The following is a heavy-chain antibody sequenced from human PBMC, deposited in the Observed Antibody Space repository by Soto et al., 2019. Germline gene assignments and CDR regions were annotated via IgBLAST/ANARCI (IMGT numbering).Heavy chain of an antibody. CDR2: IYYSGST. CDR3: ARGSTGYSSSWYRD. J-gene: IGHJ4*02. D-gene: IGHD6-13*01. CDR1: GGSISSYY. V-gene: IGHV4-59*08. Sequence: SETLSLTCTVSGGSISSYYWSWIRQPPGKGLEWIGYIYYSGSTNYNPSPKSRVTISVDTSKNQFSLKLSSVTAADTAVYYCARGSTGYSSSWYRDWGQGTLVTVSS.